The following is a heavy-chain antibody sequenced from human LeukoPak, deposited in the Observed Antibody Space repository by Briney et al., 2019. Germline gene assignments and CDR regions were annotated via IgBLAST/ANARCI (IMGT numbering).Heavy chain of an antibody. D-gene: IGHD6-19*01. CDR1: GGSISSYY. Sequence: PSGTLSLTCTVSGGSISSYYWSWVRQPAGEGVEWIGRIYTSGSTNYNPSLKSRVTMSVDTSKNQCSLKLSSVTAADTAVYYCARDPARHSAGWYYFDQWGQGTQVTVS. V-gene: IGHV4-4*07. CDR2: IYTSGST. CDR3: ARDPARHSAGWYYFDQ. J-gene: IGHJ4*02.